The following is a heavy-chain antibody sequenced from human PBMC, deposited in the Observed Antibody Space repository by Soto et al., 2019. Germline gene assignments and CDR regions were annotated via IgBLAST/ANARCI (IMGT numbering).Heavy chain of an antibody. CDR2: IYYTGTT. CDR1: GGSIRDYY. Sequence: SETLSLTCTVSGGSIRDYYWGWIRQSPGKGLEWIGYIYYTGTTKYNPSLKSRVTISVDSSKNQFSLKLDSVTAADTAVYYCARLGGYYHAFDSWGQGTLVTVSS. V-gene: IGHV4-59*08. CDR3: ARLGGYYHAFDS. J-gene: IGHJ4*02. D-gene: IGHD3-22*01.